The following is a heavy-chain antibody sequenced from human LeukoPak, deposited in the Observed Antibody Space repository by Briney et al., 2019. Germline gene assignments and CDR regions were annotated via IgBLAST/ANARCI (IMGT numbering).Heavy chain of an antibody. V-gene: IGHV3-30*02. Sequence: GGSLRLSCAASGFTFSSYAMHWVRQAPGKGLEWVAFIRSDGSNKSYADSVKGRFTISRDNSKNTLYLQMNSLRAEDTAVYYCASPSLTGYYTLDYWGQGTLVTVSS. CDR3: ASPSLTGYYTLDY. D-gene: IGHD3-9*01. CDR1: GFTFSSYA. CDR2: IRSDGSNK. J-gene: IGHJ4*02.